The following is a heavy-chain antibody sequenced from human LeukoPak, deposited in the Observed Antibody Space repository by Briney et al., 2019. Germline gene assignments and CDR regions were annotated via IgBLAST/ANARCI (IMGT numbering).Heavy chain of an antibody. CDR3: ARGNYDFWSGYLSRNYYYMDV. CDR1: GYTFTSYD. V-gene: IGHV1-8*01. J-gene: IGHJ6*03. CDR2: MNPNSGNT. Sequence: ASVKVSCKASGYTFTSYDINWVRQATGQGLEWMGWMNPNSGNTDYAQKFQGRVTMTRNTSISTAYMELSSLRSEDTAVYYCARGNYDFWSGYLSRNYYYMDVWGKGTTVTVSS. D-gene: IGHD3-3*01.